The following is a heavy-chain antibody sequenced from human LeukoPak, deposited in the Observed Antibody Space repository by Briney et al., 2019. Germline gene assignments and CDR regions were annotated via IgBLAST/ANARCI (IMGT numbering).Heavy chain of an antibody. CDR3: ARADGNGSGSYPLYYFDY. CDR2: IIPIFGTA. V-gene: IGHV1-69*05. J-gene: IGHJ4*02. D-gene: IGHD3-10*01. CDR1: GRTFSSYA. Sequence: ASAKVSCKASGRTFSSYAISWVRQAPGQGLEWMGGIIPIFGTANYAQKFQGRVTITTDESTSTAYMELSSLRSEDTAVYYCARADGNGSGSYPLYYFDYWGQGTLVTVSS.